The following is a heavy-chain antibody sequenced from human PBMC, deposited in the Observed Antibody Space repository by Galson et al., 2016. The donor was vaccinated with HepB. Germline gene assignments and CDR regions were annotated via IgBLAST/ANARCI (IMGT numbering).Heavy chain of an antibody. CDR2: INPKSSGT. CDR1: GYTFTGYY. J-gene: IGHJ4*02. Sequence: SVKVSCKASGYTFTGYYIQWVRQAPGQGLEWVGLINPKSSGTKFAQKFQGRVTVTRDSSISTAYIELRSLRSDDTAIYYCARGEDLIVVVPATMDYWGQGTVVTVSS. CDR3: ARGEDLIVVVPATMDY. V-gene: IGHV1-2*06. D-gene: IGHD2-15*01.